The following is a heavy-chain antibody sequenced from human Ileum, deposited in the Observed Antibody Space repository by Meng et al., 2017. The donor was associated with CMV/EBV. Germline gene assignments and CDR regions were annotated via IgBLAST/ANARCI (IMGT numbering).Heavy chain of an antibody. CDR2: IYWDDDK. D-gene: IGHD1-1*01. V-gene: IGHV2-5*02. J-gene: IGHJ4*02. CDR1: GFSLTSSPVG. Sequence: QITLNESGPARVKPTQTLTLTCTFSGFSLTSSPVGVGWIRQPTGQAPEWLAFIYWDDDKRYNPSLKNRLTITKDAPKNQVALTMTNMDPADTATYHCVLRKDYGGNWNGGSADFWGQGALVTVSS. CDR3: VLRKDYGGNWNGGSADF.